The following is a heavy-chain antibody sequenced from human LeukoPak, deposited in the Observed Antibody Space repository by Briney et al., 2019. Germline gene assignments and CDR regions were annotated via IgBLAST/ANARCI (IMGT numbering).Heavy chain of an antibody. D-gene: IGHD3-10*01. J-gene: IGHJ6*02. V-gene: IGHV4-34*01. Sequence: ASETLSLTCAVYGGSFSGYYWSWIRQPPGKGLEWIGEINHSGSTNYNPSLKSRVTISVDTSKNKFSLKLSSVTAADTAVYYCVRAWPIGAKYYYGSGNSRRDRYYYGIDVWGQGTTVTVSS. CDR2: INHSGST. CDR1: GGSFSGYY. CDR3: VRAWPIGAKYYYGSGNSRRDRYYYGIDV.